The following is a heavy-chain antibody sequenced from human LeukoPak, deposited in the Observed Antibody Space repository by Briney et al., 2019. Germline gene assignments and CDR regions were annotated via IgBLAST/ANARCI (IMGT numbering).Heavy chain of an antibody. J-gene: IGHJ3*02. CDR3: ARESTTGTRDAFDI. Sequence: ASVKVSCKASGYTFTSYGISWGRQAPGQGLEWMGWINPNSGGTNYAQKFQGRVTMTRDTSISTAYMELSRLRSDDTAVYYCARESTTGTRDAFDIWGQGTMVTVSS. CDR2: INPNSGGT. D-gene: IGHD1-1*01. V-gene: IGHV1-2*02. CDR1: GYTFTSYG.